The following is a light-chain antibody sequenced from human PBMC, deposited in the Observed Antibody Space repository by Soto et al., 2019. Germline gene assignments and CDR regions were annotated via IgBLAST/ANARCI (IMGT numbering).Light chain of an antibody. CDR1: QSISTW. V-gene: IGKV1-5*03. CDR3: QQYNSYWT. Sequence: DIHITHSPSTLSASLGDRVTITCRASQSISTWLAWYQQKPGKAPKLLIYKASSLESGVPSRFSGSGSGTEFTLTISSLQPDDFGTYYCQQYNSYWTFGQGTKVDIK. J-gene: IGKJ1*01. CDR2: KAS.